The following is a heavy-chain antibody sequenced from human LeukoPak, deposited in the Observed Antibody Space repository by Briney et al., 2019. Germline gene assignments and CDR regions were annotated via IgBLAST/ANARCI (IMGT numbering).Heavy chain of an antibody. CDR2: ISYDGSNK. CDR1: GFTFSSYA. CDR3: ARAYTVYCSGGSCYQGY. D-gene: IGHD2-15*01. Sequence: GRSLRLSCAASGFTFSSYAMHWVRQAPGKGLEWVAVISYDGSNKYYADSVKGRFTISRDNSKNTLYLQMNSLRAEDTAVYYCARAYTVYCSGGSCYQGYWGQGTLVTVSS. V-gene: IGHV3-30-3*01. J-gene: IGHJ4*02.